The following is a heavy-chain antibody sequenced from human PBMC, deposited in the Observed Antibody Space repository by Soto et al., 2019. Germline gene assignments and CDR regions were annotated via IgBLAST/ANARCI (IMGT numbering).Heavy chain of an antibody. V-gene: IGHV1-69*14. CDR2: IVPTVDTS. CDR1: GATFSSYA. CDR3: VRVVAIPGYPDN. J-gene: IGHJ4*01. Sequence: QVQLVQSGAEVRQPASSVKVSCKTSGATFSSYAITWVRQAPGQGLEWMGGIVPTVDTSTYAQKFQGRVTITADKFTNTVYMELISLRSDDTAVYYCVRVVAIPGYPDNCGHGTLVPVS. D-gene: IGHD5-12*01.